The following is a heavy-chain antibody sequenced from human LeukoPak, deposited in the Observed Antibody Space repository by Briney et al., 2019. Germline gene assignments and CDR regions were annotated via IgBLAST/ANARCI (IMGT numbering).Heavy chain of an antibody. CDR1: GGSISSSSYY. Sequence: SETLSLTCTVSGGSISSSSYYWGWIRQPPGKGLEWIGSIYYSGSTYYNPPLKSRVTISVDTSKNQFSLKLSSVTAADTAVYYCARHVRVGSGWYRGYWFDPWGQGTLVTVSS. D-gene: IGHD6-19*01. CDR3: ARHVRVGSGWYRGYWFDP. J-gene: IGHJ5*02. V-gene: IGHV4-39*07. CDR2: IYYSGST.